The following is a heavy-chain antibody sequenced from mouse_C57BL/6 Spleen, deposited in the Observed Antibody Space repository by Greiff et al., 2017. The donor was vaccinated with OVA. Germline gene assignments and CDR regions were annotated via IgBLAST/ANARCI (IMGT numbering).Heavy chain of an antibody. Sequence: QVQLQQSGAELVMPGASVKLSCKASGYTFTSYWMHWVKQRPGQGLEWIGELDPSDSYTNYNQKFKGKSTLTVDKSSSTAYMQLSSLTSEDSAVYYCARTVGNYYAMDYWGQGTSVTVSS. D-gene: IGHD1-1*01. CDR2: LDPSDSYT. CDR3: ARTVGNYYAMDY. V-gene: IGHV1-69*01. J-gene: IGHJ4*01. CDR1: GYTFTSYW.